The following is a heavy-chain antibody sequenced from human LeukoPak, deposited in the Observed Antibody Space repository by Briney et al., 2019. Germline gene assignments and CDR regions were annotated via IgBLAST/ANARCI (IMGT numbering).Heavy chain of an antibody. Sequence: KPSETLSLTCTVSGGSISYYYWSWIRQPPGKGLEWIGYISNSGSINCNPSLKSRVTISLDTSKTQFSLRLSSVTAADTAVYYCARDSRSSSWPFCYGIDVWGKGTTVTVSS. CDR3: ARDSRSSSWPFCYGIDV. V-gene: IGHV4-59*01. J-gene: IGHJ6*04. CDR2: ISNSGSI. CDR1: GGSISYYY. D-gene: IGHD6-13*01.